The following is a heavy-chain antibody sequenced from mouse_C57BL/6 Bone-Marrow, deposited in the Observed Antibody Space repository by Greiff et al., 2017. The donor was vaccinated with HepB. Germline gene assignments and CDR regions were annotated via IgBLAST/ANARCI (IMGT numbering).Heavy chain of an antibody. J-gene: IGHJ2*01. CDR2: IYPGSGST. CDR3: ARRYYDYDNYFDY. V-gene: IGHV1-55*01. CDR1: GYTFTSYW. D-gene: IGHD2-4*01. Sequence: VQLRQPGAELVKPGASVKMSCKASGYTFTSYWITWVKQRPGQGLEWIGDIYPGSGSTNYNEKFKSKATLTVDTSSSTAYMQLSSLTSEDSAVYYCARRYYDYDNYFDYWGQGTTLTVSS.